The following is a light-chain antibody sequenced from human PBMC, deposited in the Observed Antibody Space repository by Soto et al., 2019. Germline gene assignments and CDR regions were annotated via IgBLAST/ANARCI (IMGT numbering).Light chain of an antibody. CDR1: QSVSSN. V-gene: IGKV3-15*01. CDR2: GAS. J-gene: IGKJ1*01. CDR3: QQYNIWPPWT. Sequence: EIVLTQSPGTPSLSPGERATLSCRASQSVSSNLAWYKKKPGQAPRLLIYGASTRANGIPARFSGSGSATELTLTISSLQPGDFAVYVGQQYNIWPPWTFGQGTKVDIK.